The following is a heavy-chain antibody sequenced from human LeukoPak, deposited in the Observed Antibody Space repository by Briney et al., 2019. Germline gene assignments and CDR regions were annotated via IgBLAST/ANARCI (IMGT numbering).Heavy chain of an antibody. CDR2: IYHSGST. Sequence: SETLSLTCTVSDYSISSGYYWGWIRQPPGKGLEWIGSIYHSGSTYYNPSLKSRVTISVDTSKNQFSLKLSSVTAADTAVYYCAREKRGYYDSSGYYLSWFDPWGQGTLVTVSS. CDR3: AREKRGYYDSSGYYLSWFDP. V-gene: IGHV4-38-2*02. J-gene: IGHJ5*02. D-gene: IGHD3-22*01. CDR1: DYSISSGYY.